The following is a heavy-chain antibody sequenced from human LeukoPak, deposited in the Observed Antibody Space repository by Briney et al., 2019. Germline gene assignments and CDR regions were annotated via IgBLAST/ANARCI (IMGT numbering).Heavy chain of an antibody. CDR2: INPSGGST. CDR3: ARGTTDDAFDI. J-gene: IGHJ3*02. V-gene: IGHV1-46*01. CDR1: GGTFSSYA. D-gene: IGHD4-17*01. Sequence: ASVKVSCKASGGTFSSYAISWVRQAPGQGLEWTGIINPSGGSTSYAQKFQGRVTMTRDTSTSTVYMELSSLRSEDTAVYYCARGTTDDAFDIWGQGTMVTVSS.